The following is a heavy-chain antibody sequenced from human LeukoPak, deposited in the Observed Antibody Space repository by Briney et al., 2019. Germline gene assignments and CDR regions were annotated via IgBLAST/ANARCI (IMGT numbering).Heavy chain of an antibody. J-gene: IGHJ6*02. CDR3: AGEGWELLRGYYYGMDV. CDR2: ISSSGSTI. V-gene: IGHV3-48*03. CDR1: GFTFSTYA. Sequence: GASLRLSYVASGFTFSTYAMTWVRQAPGEGLEWVSYISSSGSTIYYADSVKGRFTISRDNAKNSLYLQMNSLRAEDTAVYYCAGEGWELLRGYYYGMDVWGQGTTVTVSS. D-gene: IGHD1-26*01.